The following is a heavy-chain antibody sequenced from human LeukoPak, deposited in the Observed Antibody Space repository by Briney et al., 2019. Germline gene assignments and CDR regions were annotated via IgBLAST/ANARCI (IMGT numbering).Heavy chain of an antibody. CDR1: GYTVIDLS. D-gene: IGHD6-13*01. CDR3: ATLIAAADHNWFDP. J-gene: IGHJ5*02. V-gene: IGHV1-24*01. CDR2: FDPEDGER. Sequence: ASVKVSCKVSGYTVIDLSIHWVRQAPGKGLEWMAAFDPEDGERFYAQKFQGRVTLTEDTSTDTAYMELSSLRSGDTAVYYCATLIAAADHNWFDPWGRGTLVTVSS.